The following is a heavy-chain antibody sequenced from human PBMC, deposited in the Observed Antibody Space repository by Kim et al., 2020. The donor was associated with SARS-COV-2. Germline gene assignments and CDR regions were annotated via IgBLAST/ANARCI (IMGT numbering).Heavy chain of an antibody. CDR3: ARGEDTGGYYALWAFDY. D-gene: IGHD3-22*01. J-gene: IGHJ4*01. CDR2: LYRGGEI. CDR1: GFPISRTY. V-gene: IGHV3-53*01. Sequence: GGSLRLSCAASGFPISRTYMAWVRQAPGKGLEWVSILYRGGEIHYADSVRGRFTVSADNSKNVLDLHMNSLRAEDTAVYYCARGEDTGGYYALWAFDYW.